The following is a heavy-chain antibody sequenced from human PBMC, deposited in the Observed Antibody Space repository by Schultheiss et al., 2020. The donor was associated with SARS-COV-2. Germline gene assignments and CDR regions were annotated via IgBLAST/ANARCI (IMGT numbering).Heavy chain of an antibody. CDR1: GGSISSYY. CDR2: INHSGST. V-gene: IGHV4-34*01. CDR3: ARGRSLGYDSSGYYNY. Sequence: SQTLSLTCTVSGGSISSYYWSWIRQPPGKGLEWIGEINHSGSTNYNPSLKSRVTISVDTSKNQFSLKLSSVTAADTAVYYCARGRSLGYDSSGYYNYWGQGTLVTVSS. J-gene: IGHJ4*02. D-gene: IGHD3-22*01.